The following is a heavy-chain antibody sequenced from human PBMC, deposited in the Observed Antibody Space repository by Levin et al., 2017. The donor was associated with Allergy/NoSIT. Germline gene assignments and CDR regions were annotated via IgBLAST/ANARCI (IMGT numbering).Heavy chain of an antibody. Sequence: ASVKVSCEGSGYSFTRYWIGWVRQLPGKGLEWMGIIWPGDSDTRYSPSFQGQVTISADKSISTAYLQWSSLKASDTAMYYCARQNGDYSYFDYWGQGTLVTVSS. CDR2: IWPGDSDT. J-gene: IGHJ4*02. V-gene: IGHV5-51*01. CDR3: ARQNGDYSYFDY. CDR1: GYSFTRYW. D-gene: IGHD4-17*01.